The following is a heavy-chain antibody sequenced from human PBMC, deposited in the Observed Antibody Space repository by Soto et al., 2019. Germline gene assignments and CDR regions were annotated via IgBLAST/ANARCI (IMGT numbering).Heavy chain of an antibody. CDR2: INPILDST. Sequence: QEQVVQSGPAMKEPGSSVKVSCRASGIMSSGYGFSWVRQAPGQGLEWVGMINPILDSTHYAQNLQGRVSXXXXXXRDTAYLEVTSLRLEDTAIYFCATMKRARLDSWGRGTVVTVSS. J-gene: IGHJ4*02. V-gene: IGHV1-69*09. D-gene: IGHD6-25*01. CDR3: ATMKRARLDS. CDR1: GIMSSGYG.